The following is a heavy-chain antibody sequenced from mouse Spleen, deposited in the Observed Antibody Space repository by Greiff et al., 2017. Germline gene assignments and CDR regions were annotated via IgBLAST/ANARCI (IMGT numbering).Heavy chain of an antibody. CDR3: ARDYYGYRFDY. Sequence: EVHLVESGGGLVKPGGSLKLSCAASGFTFSDYGMHWVRQAPEKGLEWVAYISSGSSTIYYADTVKGRFTISRDNAKNTLFLQMTSLRSEDTAIYYCARDYYGYRFDYWGQGTTRTVSS. CDR2: ISSGSSTI. V-gene: IGHV5-17*01. CDR1: GFTFSDYG. D-gene: IGHD1-2*01. J-gene: IGHJ2*01.